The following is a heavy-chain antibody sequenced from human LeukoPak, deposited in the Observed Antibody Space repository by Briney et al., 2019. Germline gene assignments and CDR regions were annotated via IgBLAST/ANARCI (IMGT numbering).Heavy chain of an antibody. CDR1: GFTFSSYG. V-gene: IGHV3-30*02. D-gene: IGHD6-13*01. J-gene: IGHJ4*02. CDR2: IRYEGNNK. Sequence: PGGSLRLTCAASGFTFSSYGMHWVRQAPGRGLEWVAFIRYEGNNKYYADSVKGRFTISRDNSKNTVYLQMNSLRVEDTALYYCAKDRGSSWYTAFDYWGQGTLVTVSS. CDR3: AKDRGSSWYTAFDY.